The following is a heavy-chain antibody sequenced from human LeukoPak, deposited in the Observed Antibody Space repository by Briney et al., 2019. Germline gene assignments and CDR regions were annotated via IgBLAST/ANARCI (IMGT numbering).Heavy chain of an antibody. CDR1: GFTLGRFW. D-gene: IGHD4-11*01. V-gene: IGHV3-7*01. J-gene: IGHJ4*02. CDR2: IKQGGSEI. CDR3: ARDRESESDSEGDY. Sequence: GGSLRLSCSASGFTLGRFWMSWVRPAPGKGLEYVALIKQGGSEIYHMDSVKGRFTISRDDATNSLYLQMNSLRVEDTALYYCARDRESESDSEGDYWGQGTLVTVSS.